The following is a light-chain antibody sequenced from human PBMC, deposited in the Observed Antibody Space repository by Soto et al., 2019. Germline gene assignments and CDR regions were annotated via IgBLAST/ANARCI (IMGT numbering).Light chain of an antibody. J-gene: IGKJ1*01. CDR1: QSVSTN. CDR3: QQHNDWPPWT. CDR2: ASS. Sequence: EIVMTQSPVTLSVSPGESATLSCRASQSVSTNLAWYQQKPGQAPRLLIYASSTRATGVPVRFSGSGSGTEFTLTISSLESEDSAVYYYQQHNDWPPWTFGQGTKVEI. V-gene: IGKV3-15*01.